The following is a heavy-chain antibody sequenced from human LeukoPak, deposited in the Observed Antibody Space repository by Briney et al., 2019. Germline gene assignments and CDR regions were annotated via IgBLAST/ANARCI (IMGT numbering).Heavy chain of an antibody. CDR2: INPNSGGT. V-gene: IGHV1-2*02. CDR3: ARSVCYYYYMDV. Sequence: ASVTVSCKASGYTFTGYYMHWVRQAPGQGLEWMGWINPNSGGTNYAQKFQGRVTMTRDTPISTDSMEMSRLRSDDTAVYYCARSVCYYYYMDVWGKGTTVTISS. CDR1: GYTFTGYY. J-gene: IGHJ6*03. D-gene: IGHD3-16*01.